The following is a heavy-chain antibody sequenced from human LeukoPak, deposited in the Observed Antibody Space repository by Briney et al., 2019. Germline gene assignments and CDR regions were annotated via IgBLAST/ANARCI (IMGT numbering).Heavy chain of an antibody. J-gene: IGHJ1*01. CDR1: GFTLNRYW. Sequence: GGSLRLSCAASGFTLNRYWMSWVRQAPGKGLEWVANINEDGGERHYVDSVKGRFTISRDNAKNSLYLQMNSLRAEDTAVYYCARGGNLENWGGGTLITVSS. CDR3: ARGGNLEN. CDR2: INEDGGER. D-gene: IGHD1-14*01. V-gene: IGHV3-7*01.